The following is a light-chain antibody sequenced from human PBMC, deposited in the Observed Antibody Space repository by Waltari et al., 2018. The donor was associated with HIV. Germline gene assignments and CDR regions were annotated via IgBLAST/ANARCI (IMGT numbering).Light chain of an antibody. Sequence: QSALTQPPSASGSPGQSVTISCTGSSSDVGGYNFVSWYQQHPGKAPNLMIYEVSKRPSGVPGRFSGSKSGNTASLTVSGLQAEDEADYYCSSYADSNDLYFVFGTGTKVTVL. CDR2: EVS. CDR3: SSYADSNDLYFV. J-gene: IGLJ1*01. CDR1: SSDVGGYNF. V-gene: IGLV2-8*01.